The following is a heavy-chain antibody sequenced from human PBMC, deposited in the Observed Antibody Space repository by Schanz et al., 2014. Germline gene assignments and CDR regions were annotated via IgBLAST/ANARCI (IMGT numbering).Heavy chain of an antibody. Sequence: EVQLVESGGGFVQPGGSLRLSCATSGFTFTTFAMTWVRQAPGKGLVWVSRTSHDGSFTTFADSVKGRFTISRDNAKNALYLQMNSLRAEDTAVYYCVRDTDYHFDYWGQGTLVTVSS. CDR1: GFTFTTFA. CDR2: TSHDGSFT. D-gene: IGHD4-17*01. V-gene: IGHV3-74*01. J-gene: IGHJ4*02. CDR3: VRDTDYHFDY.